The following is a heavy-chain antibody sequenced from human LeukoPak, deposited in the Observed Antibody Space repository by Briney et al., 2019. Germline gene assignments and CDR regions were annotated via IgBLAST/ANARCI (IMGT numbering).Heavy chain of an antibody. CDR2: ISAYNGNT. CDR3: ARDSSVPAANAAFDI. Sequence: GASVKVSCKASGYTFTSYGISWVRQAPGQGLEWMGWISAYNGNTNHAQKLQGRVTMTTDTSTSTAYMELRSLRSDDTAVYYCARDSSVPAANAAFDIWGQGTMVTVSS. V-gene: IGHV1-18*01. J-gene: IGHJ3*02. CDR1: GYTFTSYG. D-gene: IGHD2-2*01.